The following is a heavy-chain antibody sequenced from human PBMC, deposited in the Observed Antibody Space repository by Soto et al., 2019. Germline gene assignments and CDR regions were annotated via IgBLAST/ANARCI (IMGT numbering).Heavy chain of an antibody. V-gene: IGHV3-74*01. D-gene: IGHD1-1*01. CDR1: GFTFSRYW. CDR3: ARGPRSTSTGTGAF. CDR2: INDDGSST. J-gene: IGHJ4*02. Sequence: PGGSLRLSCAASGFTFSRYWMHWVRQVPGKGPGWVSRINDDGSSTNYADSVKGRFTISRDNAKNTLYLQMNGVRAEDTAVYYCARGPRSTSTGTGAFWGQGTLVTVSS.